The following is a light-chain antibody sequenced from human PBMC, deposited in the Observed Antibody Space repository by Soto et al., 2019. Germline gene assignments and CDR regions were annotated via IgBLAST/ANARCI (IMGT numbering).Light chain of an antibody. V-gene: IGKV1-5*01. CDR2: NAD. CDR3: QQFSLYWA. J-gene: IGKJ1*01. CDR1: QDINRW. Sequence: DIQMTQSPSTLSASVGDRVTITCRASQDINRWLAWYQQKPGKAPKILIYNADTLESGVPSRFSGSGYGTEFILTISRLQPDDFATYYCQQFSLYWAFRQGTKVDIX.